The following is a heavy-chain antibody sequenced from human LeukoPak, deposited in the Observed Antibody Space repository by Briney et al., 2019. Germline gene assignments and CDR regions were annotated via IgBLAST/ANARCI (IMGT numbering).Heavy chain of an antibody. CDR3: ARQMVRGISDY. Sequence: SETLSLTCNVSGGSLSTYYWSWIRQPPGKGLEWIGYIYYSGSTNYNPSLKSRVTISVDTSKNQFSLKLSSVTAADTAVYYCARQMVRGISDYWGQGTLVTDSS. CDR1: GGSLSTYY. D-gene: IGHD3-10*01. V-gene: IGHV4-59*08. CDR2: IYYSGST. J-gene: IGHJ4*02.